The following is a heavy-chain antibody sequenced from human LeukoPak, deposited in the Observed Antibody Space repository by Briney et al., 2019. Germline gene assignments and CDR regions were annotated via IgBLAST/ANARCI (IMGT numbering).Heavy chain of an antibody. CDR2: LSGSGYNT. Sequence: GGSLRPSCAASGFTFSSHALSWVRQAPGKGLEWVSSLSGSGYNTYYADSVKGRFTISRDNSKNTVYLQMNSLRAEDTAVYYCAKDPYGTRYFDYWGQGTLVTVSS. V-gene: IGHV3-23*01. J-gene: IGHJ4*02. CDR1: GFTFSSHA. CDR3: AKDPYGTRYFDY. D-gene: IGHD2-2*01.